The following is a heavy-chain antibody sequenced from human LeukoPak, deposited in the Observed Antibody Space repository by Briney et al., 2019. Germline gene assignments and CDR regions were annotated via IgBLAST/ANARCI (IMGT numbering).Heavy chain of an antibody. D-gene: IGHD6-13*01. CDR3: AKVTPRGIAAAGPFDY. V-gene: IGHV3-30*18. J-gene: IGHJ4*02. CDR2: ISYDGSNK. Sequence: GGSLRLSCAASGFTFSSYGMHWVRQAPGKGLEWVAVISYDGSNKYYADSVKGRFTISRDNSKNTLYLQMNSLRAEDTAVYYCAKVTPRGIAAAGPFDYWGQGTLVTVSS. CDR1: GFTFSSYG.